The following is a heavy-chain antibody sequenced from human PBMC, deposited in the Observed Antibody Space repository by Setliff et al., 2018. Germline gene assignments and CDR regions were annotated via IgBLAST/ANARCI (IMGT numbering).Heavy chain of an antibody. V-gene: IGHV3-30*02. CDR3: AALENYYDSSGSDY. J-gene: IGHJ4*02. CDR2: IRFDGSNK. Sequence: PGGSLRLSCAASGFTFSSYGMNWVRQAPGKGLEWVTFIRFDGSNKYYADSVKGRFTLSRDNSKNTLYLQMNSLRAEDTAVYCCAALENYYDSSGSDYWGQGTLVTVSS. D-gene: IGHD3-22*01. CDR1: GFTFSSYG.